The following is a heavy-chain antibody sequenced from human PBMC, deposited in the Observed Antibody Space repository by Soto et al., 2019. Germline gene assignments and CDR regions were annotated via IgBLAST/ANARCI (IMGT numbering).Heavy chain of an antibody. CDR1: GGSISSYY. J-gene: IGHJ5*02. CDR2: IYTSGST. V-gene: IGHV4-4*07. Sequence: PSETLSLTCTVSGGSISSYYWSWIRQPAGKGLEWIGRIYTSGSTNYNPSLKSRVTMSVDTSKNQFSLKLSSVTAADTAVYYCARDLGNDFWSGYSIESPMRWLDPWGQGTLVTVSS. D-gene: IGHD3-3*01. CDR3: ARDLGNDFWSGYSIESPMRWLDP.